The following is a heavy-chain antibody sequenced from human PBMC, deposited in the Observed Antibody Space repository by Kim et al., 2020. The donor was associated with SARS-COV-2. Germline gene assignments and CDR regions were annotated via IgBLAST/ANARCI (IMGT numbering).Heavy chain of an antibody. J-gene: IGHJ4*02. CDR2: INAGNGNT. V-gene: IGHV1-3*01. Sequence: ASVKVSCKASGYTFTSYAMHWVRQAPGQRLEWMGWINAGNGNTKYSQKFQGRVTITRDTSASTAYMELSSLRSEDTAVYYCARDTYDSSGYYYGRGAFDYWGQGTLVTVSS. CDR1: GYTFTSYA. D-gene: IGHD3-22*01. CDR3: ARDTYDSSGYYYGRGAFDY.